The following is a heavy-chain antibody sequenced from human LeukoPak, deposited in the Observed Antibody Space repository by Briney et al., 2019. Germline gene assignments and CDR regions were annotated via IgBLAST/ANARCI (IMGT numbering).Heavy chain of an antibody. J-gene: IGHJ4*02. Sequence: GGSLRLSCAASGFTFSSYGMHWVRQAPGKGLEWVAFIRYDGSNKYYADSVKGRFTISRDNSKNTLYLQMNSLRAEDTAVYYCAKDMAAMVRALDYWGQGTLVTVSS. CDR1: GFTFSSYG. V-gene: IGHV3-30*02. D-gene: IGHD3-10*01. CDR2: IRYDGSNK. CDR3: AKDMAAMVRALDY.